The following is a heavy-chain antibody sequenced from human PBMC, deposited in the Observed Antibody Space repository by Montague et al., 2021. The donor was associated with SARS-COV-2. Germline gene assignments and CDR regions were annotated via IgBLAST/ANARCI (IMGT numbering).Heavy chain of an antibody. CDR2: ISYTGST. CDR3: ARQLASYCATNKCSPGYFDG. J-gene: IGHJ4*03. CDR1: GGSISSPDYY. D-gene: IGHD2-8*01. V-gene: IGHV4-39*01. Sequence: SETLSLTCTVSGGSISSPDYYWGWIRQSPGKGLEWIGSISYTGSTYYNPSLRSRVSLSMDTSKNHFSLSLTSVTVADTAVYSCARQLASYCATNKCSPGYFDGWGQGTTVTVSS.